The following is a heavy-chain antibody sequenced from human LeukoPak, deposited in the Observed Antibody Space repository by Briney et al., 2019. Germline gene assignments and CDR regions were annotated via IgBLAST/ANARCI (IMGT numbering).Heavy chain of an antibody. V-gene: IGHV1-2*02. CDR3: ARNRLQRKYYFDY. D-gene: IGHD4-11*01. CDR1: GYTFTGYY. J-gene: IGHJ4*02. CDR2: INPNSGGT. Sequence: ASVKVSCKASGYTFTGYYMHWVRQAPGRGLEWMGWINPNSGGTNYAQKFQGRVTMTRDTSISTAYMELSRLRSDDTAVYYCARNRLQRKYYFDYWGQGTLVTVSS.